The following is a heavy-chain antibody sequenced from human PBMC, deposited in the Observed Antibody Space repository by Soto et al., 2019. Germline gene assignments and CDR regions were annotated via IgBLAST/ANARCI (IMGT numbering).Heavy chain of an antibody. CDR2: IYYTGRT. V-gene: IGHV4-31*02. Sequence: QVQLQESGPGLVKPSQTLSLTCTVSGGSLKSGGYYWSWVRQHPGRGLEWIGYIYYTGRTYYNPSLERRLTFSVDTSKNQFSLRLSSVTAADTAVYYCARDVTSNHNCFALWGHGTLVTVSS. CDR3: ARDVTSNHNCFAL. D-gene: IGHD2-2*01. CDR1: GGSLKSGGYY. J-gene: IGHJ5*02.